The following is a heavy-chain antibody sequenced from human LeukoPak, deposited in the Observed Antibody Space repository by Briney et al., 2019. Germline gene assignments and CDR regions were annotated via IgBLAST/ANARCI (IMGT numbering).Heavy chain of an antibody. CDR3: AILPAITMVRGVIITIDY. D-gene: IGHD3-10*01. CDR1: GYTLTELS. V-gene: IGHV1-24*01. J-gene: IGHJ4*02. CDR2: FDPEDGET. Sequence: ASVKVSCKVSGYTLTELSMHWVRQAPGKGLEWMGGFDPEDGETIYAQKFQGRVTMTRNTSISTAYMELSSLRSEDTAVYYCAILPAITMVRGVIITIDYWGQGTLVTVSS.